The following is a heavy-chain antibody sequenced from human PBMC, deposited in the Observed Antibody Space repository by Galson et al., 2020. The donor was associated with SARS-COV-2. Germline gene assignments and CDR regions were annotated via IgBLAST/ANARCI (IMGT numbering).Heavy chain of an antibody. J-gene: IGHJ4*02. Sequence: GGSLRLSCAASGFTFSDHYIDWVRQAPGKRLEWVGLTRNTAYSYTTEYAASVKGRFTISRDDSKNSVHLQMNSLRTEDTTVYYCAKSLTSAPLDSWGQGTLVTVSS. CDR1: GFTFSDHY. CDR2: TRNTAYSYTT. CDR3: AKSLTSAPLDS. V-gene: IGHV3-72*01. D-gene: IGHD7-27*01.